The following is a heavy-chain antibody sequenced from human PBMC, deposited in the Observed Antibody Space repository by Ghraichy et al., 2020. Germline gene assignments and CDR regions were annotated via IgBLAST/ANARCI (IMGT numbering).Heavy chain of an antibody. V-gene: IGHV1-2*02. CDR2: INPNSGGT. J-gene: IGHJ4*02. Sequence: ASVKVSCKASGYTFTGYYIHWVRQAPGQGLEWMGWINPNSGGTNYAQKFQGRVTMTRDTSISTAYMELSRLRSDDTAVYYCARAVYCTNGVCPFDYWGQGTLVTVSS. CDR3: ARAVYCTNGVCPFDY. D-gene: IGHD2-8*01. CDR1: GYTFTGYY.